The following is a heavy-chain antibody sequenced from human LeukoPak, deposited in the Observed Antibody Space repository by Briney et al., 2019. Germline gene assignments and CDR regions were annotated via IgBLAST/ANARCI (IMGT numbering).Heavy chain of an antibody. D-gene: IGHD4-23*01. V-gene: IGHV4-59*01. Sequence: PSETLSLTCTVSGGSISNYYWSWIRQPPGKGLEWIGYIHYSGSTTYNPSLKSRVTISVDTSKNQFSLKLSSVTAADTAVYYCARGVRGLDYGGNFILQHWGQGTLVTVSS. CDR1: GGSISNYY. CDR3: ARGVRGLDYGGNFILQH. J-gene: IGHJ1*01. CDR2: IHYSGST.